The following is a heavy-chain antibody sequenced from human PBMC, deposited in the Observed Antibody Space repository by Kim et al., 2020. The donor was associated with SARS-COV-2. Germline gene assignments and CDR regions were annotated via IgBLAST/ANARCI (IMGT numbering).Heavy chain of an antibody. D-gene: IGHD3-10*01. CDR1: GFTVSSNY. Sequence: GGSLRLSCAASGFTVSSNYMSWVRQAPGKGLEWVSVIYSGGSTYYADSVKGRFTISRDNSKNTLYLQMNSLRAEDTAVYYCARDRGVLLWFDWGQGTLVTVSS. V-gene: IGHV3-53*01. CDR2: IYSGGST. CDR3: ARDRGVLLWFD. J-gene: IGHJ4*02.